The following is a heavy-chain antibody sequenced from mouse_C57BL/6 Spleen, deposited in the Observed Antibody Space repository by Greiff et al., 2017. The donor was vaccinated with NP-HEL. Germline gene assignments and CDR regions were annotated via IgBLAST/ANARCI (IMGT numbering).Heavy chain of an antibody. CDR1: GYTFTSYW. J-gene: IGHJ3*01. CDR3: ARRGDHYGSRGTWFAY. Sequence: QVQLQQPGAELVKPGASVKMSCKASGYTFTSYWITWVKQRPGQGLEWIGDIYPGSGSTNYNEKFKSKATLTVDTSSSTAYMQLSSLTSEDSAVYYCARRGDHYGSRGTWFAYWGQGTLVTVSA. D-gene: IGHD1-1*01. V-gene: IGHV1-55*01. CDR2: IYPGSGST.